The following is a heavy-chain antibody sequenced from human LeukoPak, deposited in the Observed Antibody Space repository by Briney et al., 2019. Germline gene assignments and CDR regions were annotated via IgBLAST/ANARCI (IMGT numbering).Heavy chain of an antibody. V-gene: IGHV6-1*01. CDR1: GDSVSSNSAA. CDR3: ARVRYSGYDFYYYYGMDV. J-gene: IGHJ6*04. Sequence: SQTLSLTCAISGDSVSSNSAAWNWIRQSPSRGLEWLGRTYYRSKWYNDSAVSVKSRITINPDTSKNQFSLQLNSVTPEDTAVYYCARVRYSGYDFYYYYGMDVWGKGTTVTVSS. D-gene: IGHD5-12*01. CDR2: TYYRSKWYN.